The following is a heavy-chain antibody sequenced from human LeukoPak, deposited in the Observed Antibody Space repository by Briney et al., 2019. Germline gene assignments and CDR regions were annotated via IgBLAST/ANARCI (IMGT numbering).Heavy chain of an antibody. Sequence: GGSLRLSCAASGFTFSSYSMNWVRQAPGKGLEWVSYISSSSSTIYYADSVKGRFTISRDNAKNSLYLQMNSLRAEDTAVHYCARDPVYYDSSGFDYWGQGTLVTVSS. J-gene: IGHJ4*02. CDR1: GFTFSSYS. CDR3: ARDPVYYDSSGFDY. D-gene: IGHD3-22*01. CDR2: ISSSSSTI. V-gene: IGHV3-48*01.